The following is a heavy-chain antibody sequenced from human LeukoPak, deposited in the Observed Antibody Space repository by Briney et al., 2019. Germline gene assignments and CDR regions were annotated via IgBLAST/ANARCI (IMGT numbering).Heavy chain of an antibody. D-gene: IGHD1-26*01. V-gene: IGHV1-8*01. J-gene: IGHJ4*02. CDR2: MNPNTGDT. CDR1: GYAFTGYD. CDR3: TRGSLSGSSRDY. Sequence: ASVRVSCKASGYAFTGYDINWGRQATGQGLEWMGWMNPNTGDTGYAQKFQGRLTMTRNTSIDTAYMELSGLRSEDTAIYYCTRGSLSGSSRDYWGQGTLVTVSS.